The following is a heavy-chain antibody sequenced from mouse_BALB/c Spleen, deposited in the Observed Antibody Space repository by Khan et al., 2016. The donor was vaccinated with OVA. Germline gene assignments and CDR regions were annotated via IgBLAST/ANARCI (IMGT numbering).Heavy chain of an antibody. Sequence: QVQLQQPGAELARPGASVKMSCKASGYTFTSYTMHWVKQRPGQGLEWIGYINPSSGYTNYNQKFKDKATLTADKSSSTAYMQLSSLTSEDSAVYYCAREDGSSLSYWYFDVWGAGTTVTVSS. D-gene: IGHD1-1*01. J-gene: IGHJ1*01. CDR2: INPSSGYT. V-gene: IGHV1-4*01. CDR1: GYTFTSYT. CDR3: AREDGSSLSYWYFDV.